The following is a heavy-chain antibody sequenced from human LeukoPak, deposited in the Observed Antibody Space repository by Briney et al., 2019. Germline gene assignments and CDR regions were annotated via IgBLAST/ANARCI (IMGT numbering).Heavy chain of an antibody. Sequence: ASVKVSCKASGYTFTSYAMHWVRQAPGQRLEWMGWINAGNGNTKYSQKFQGRVTITRDTSASTAYMELSSLRSEDTAVYYCARLGATTGTRGFDYWGQGTLVTVSS. J-gene: IGHJ4*02. CDR3: ARLGATTGTRGFDY. V-gene: IGHV1-3*01. D-gene: IGHD1-1*01. CDR1: GYTFTSYA. CDR2: INAGNGNT.